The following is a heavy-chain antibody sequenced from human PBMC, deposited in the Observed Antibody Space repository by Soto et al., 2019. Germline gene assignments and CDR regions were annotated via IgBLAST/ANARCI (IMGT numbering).Heavy chain of an antibody. CDR3: ARLFGYSYGYYFDY. D-gene: IGHD5-18*01. V-gene: IGHV1-2*04. CDR1: GYTFTGYY. J-gene: IGHJ4*02. Sequence: ASVKVSCKASGYTFTGYYMHWVRQAPGQGLEWMGWINPNSGGTNYAQKFQGWVTMTRDTSISTAYMELSRLRSDDTAVYYCARLFGYSYGYYFDYWGQGTLVTVSS. CDR2: INPNSGGT.